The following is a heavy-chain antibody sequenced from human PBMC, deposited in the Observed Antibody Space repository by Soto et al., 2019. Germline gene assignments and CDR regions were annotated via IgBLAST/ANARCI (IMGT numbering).Heavy chain of an antibody. D-gene: IGHD3-16*01. J-gene: IGHJ5*02. CDR3: ARGPIMTTFGGVPEALNWFDP. CDR2: IYYSGST. V-gene: IGHV4-59*01. CDR1: GASISTYY. Sequence: SETLSLTCSVSGASISTYYWSWIRQPPGKGLEWIGHIYYSGSTKYNPSLKSRVTISIDTSKNQLSLKLSSLTAADTAVYFCARGPIMTTFGGVPEALNWFDPWGQGTLVTVPS.